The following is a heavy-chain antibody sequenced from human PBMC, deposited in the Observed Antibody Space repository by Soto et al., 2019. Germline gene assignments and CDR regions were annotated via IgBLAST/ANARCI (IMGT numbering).Heavy chain of an antibody. V-gene: IGHV3-66*01. CDR2: IYSGGST. Sequence: GGSLRLSCAASGFTVSSNYMSWVRQAPGKGLEWVSVIYSGGSTYYADSVKGRLTISRDNSKNTLYLQMNSLRAEDTAVYYCARDASYYYYYMDVWGKGTTVTVSS. CDR3: ARDASYYYYYMDV. CDR1: GFTVSSNY. J-gene: IGHJ6*03.